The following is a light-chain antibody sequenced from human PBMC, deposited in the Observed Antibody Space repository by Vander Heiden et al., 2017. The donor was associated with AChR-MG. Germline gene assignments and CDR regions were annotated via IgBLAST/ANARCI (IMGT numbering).Light chain of an antibody. V-gene: IGLV3-19*01. J-gene: IGLJ3*02. CDR1: SLRTYH. Sequence: SSELTQDPAVSVALGQTVRITCQGDSLRTYHATWYQQKPGQAPLLVIYGKNNRPSGIPDRFSGSSSGNTASMTISGAQAEDEADYYCNSRDSSGDRWVCGGGTKLTV. CDR2: GKN. CDR3: NSRDSSGDRWV.